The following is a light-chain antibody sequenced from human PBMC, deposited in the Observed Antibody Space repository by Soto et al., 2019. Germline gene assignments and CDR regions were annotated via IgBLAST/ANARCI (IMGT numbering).Light chain of an antibody. Sequence: QSALTQPASVSGSPGQSITISCTGTSSDVGGYNYVSWYQQHPGKAPKRLIYEVSNRPSGVSNRFSGSKSGNTASLTISGIQAEDEADYYCSSYTSSSTLVFGGATKLTVL. V-gene: IGLV2-14*01. CDR3: SSYTSSSTLV. J-gene: IGLJ2*01. CDR2: EVS. CDR1: SSDVGGYNY.